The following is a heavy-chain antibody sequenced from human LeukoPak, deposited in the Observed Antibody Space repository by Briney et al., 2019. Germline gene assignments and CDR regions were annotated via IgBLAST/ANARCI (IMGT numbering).Heavy chain of an antibody. Sequence: GGPLRLSCAASGFTFSSYGMHWVRQAPGKGLEWVAVISYDGSNKYYADPVKGRFTISRDNSKNTLYLQMNSLRAEDTAVYYCAGTAALFDYWGQGTLVTVSS. CDR3: AGTAALFDY. CDR1: GFTFSSYG. J-gene: IGHJ4*02. CDR2: ISYDGSNK. D-gene: IGHD6-13*01. V-gene: IGHV3-30*03.